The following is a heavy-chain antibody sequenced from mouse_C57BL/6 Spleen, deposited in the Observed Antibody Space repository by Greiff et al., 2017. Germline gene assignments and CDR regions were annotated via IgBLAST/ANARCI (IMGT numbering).Heavy chain of an antibody. Sequence: VHVKQSGPELVKPGASVKMSCKASGYTFTDYNMHWVKQSHGKSLEWIGYINPNNGGTSYNQKFKGKATLTVNKSSSTAYMELRSLTSEDSAVYYCARTTDYFDYWGQGTTLTVSS. CDR2: INPNNGGT. CDR3: ARTTDYFDY. D-gene: IGHD1-1*01. J-gene: IGHJ2*01. CDR1: GYTFTDYN. V-gene: IGHV1-22*01.